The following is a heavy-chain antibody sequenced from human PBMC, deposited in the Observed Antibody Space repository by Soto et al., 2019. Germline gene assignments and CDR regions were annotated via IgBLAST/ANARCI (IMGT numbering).Heavy chain of an antibody. CDR1: GGSISSYY. Sequence: SETLSLTCTVSGGSISSYYWSWIRQPPGKGLEWIGYIYYSGSTNYNPSLKSRVTISVDTSKNQFSLKLSSVTAADTAVYYCARHRDYGLLFDYWGQGTLVTVSS. CDR3: ARHRDYGLLFDY. D-gene: IGHD4-17*01. J-gene: IGHJ4*02. CDR2: IYYSGST. V-gene: IGHV4-59*08.